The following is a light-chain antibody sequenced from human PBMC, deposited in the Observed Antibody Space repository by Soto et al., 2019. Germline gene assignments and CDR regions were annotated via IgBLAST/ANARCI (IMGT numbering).Light chain of an antibody. Sequence: EIVLTQSPVTLSLSPGERATLSCRASQSVSSNYLAWYQKSPGQPPSLLIYGASNRANGVPDRFSGSWSGTDFTLTISRLEPEDFSVYYCQQYGTSPYTCRQGTKLEIK. CDR3: QQYGTSPYT. CDR2: GAS. J-gene: IGKJ2*01. V-gene: IGKV3-20*01. CDR1: QSVSSNY.